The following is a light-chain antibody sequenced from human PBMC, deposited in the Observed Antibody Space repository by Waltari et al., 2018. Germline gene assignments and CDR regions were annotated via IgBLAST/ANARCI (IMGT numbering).Light chain of an antibody. CDR2: ASS. CDR1: QGISNS. V-gene: IGKV1-NL1*01. Sequence: DIQMTQSPSSLSASVGDRVTITCRASQGISNSLAWYQQKPGKAPKLLLYASSRLESGVPSRFSGSGSGTYYSLTISSLQPEDFATYYCQQYFSTLTLTFGGGTKVEIK. CDR3: QQYFSTLTLT. J-gene: IGKJ4*01.